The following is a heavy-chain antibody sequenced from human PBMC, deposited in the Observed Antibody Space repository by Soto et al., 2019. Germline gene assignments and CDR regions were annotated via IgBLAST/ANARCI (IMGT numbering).Heavy chain of an antibody. CDR2: IWYDGSNK. J-gene: IGHJ4*02. CDR3: ARDRSYYGSESAELDY. Sequence: GGSLRLSCAASGFTFSSYGMHWVRQAPGKGLEWVAVIWYDGSNKYYADSVKGRFTISRDNSKNTLYLQMNSLRAEDTAVYYCARDRSYYGSESAELDYWGQGTLVTVSS. CDR1: GFTFSSYG. V-gene: IGHV3-33*01. D-gene: IGHD3-10*01.